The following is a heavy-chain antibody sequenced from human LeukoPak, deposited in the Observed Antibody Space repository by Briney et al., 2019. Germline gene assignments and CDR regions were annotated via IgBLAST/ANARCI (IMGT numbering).Heavy chain of an antibody. Sequence: AGSLRLSCTASGFTFNSYAMNWVRQAPGKGLDWVSGISDGYGSSTVYADSVKGRFTVSRDNSKNTVYLQMNDLRAEDTAVYYCAKTTRPLGALDHWGQGTLVTVSS. CDR2: ISDGYGSST. CDR3: AKTTRPLGALDH. D-gene: IGHD1-26*01. V-gene: IGHV3-23*01. J-gene: IGHJ5*02. CDR1: GFTFNSYA.